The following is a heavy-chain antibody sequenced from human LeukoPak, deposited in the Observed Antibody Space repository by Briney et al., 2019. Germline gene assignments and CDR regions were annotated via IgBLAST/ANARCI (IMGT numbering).Heavy chain of an antibody. Sequence: ASVKVSCKASGGTFSSYAISWVRQAPGQGLEWMGRIIPILGIANYAQKFQGRVTITADKSTSTAYMELSSLRSEDTAVYYCARVRTGSGWYPYYYYGMDVWGQGTTVTVSS. CDR1: GGTFSSYA. D-gene: IGHD6-19*01. CDR2: IIPILGIA. V-gene: IGHV1-69*04. J-gene: IGHJ6*02. CDR3: ARVRTGSGWYPYYYYGMDV.